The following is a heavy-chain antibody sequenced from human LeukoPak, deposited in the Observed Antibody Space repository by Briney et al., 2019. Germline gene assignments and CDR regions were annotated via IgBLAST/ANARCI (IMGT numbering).Heavy chain of an antibody. CDR3: AKGIRGNLGWFDP. D-gene: IGHD3-10*01. Sequence: GGSLRLSCAASGFTFSTYGMHWVRQAPGKGLEWVAVISYDGSNTYYADPVKGRFTISRDNSKNTLSLQMNSLTAEDTAVYHCAKGIRGNLGWFDPWGQGTLVTVSS. CDR1: GFTFSTYG. J-gene: IGHJ5*02. CDR2: ISYDGSNT. V-gene: IGHV3-30*18.